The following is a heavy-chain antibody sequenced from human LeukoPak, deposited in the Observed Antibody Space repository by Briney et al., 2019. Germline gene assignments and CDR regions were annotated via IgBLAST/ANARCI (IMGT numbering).Heavy chain of an antibody. D-gene: IGHD3-22*01. Sequence: GASVKVSCKASGYTFTRYGISWVRQAPGQGLEWMGWVSSYNGDITYAQRYQGRVTMTTDTSTSTAYMELRSLRSDDTAVYYCAKDRVYDSSGHFHWGQGTLVTVSS. CDR2: VSSYNGDI. CDR3: AKDRVYDSSGHFH. V-gene: IGHV1-18*01. CDR1: GYTFTRYG. J-gene: IGHJ4*02.